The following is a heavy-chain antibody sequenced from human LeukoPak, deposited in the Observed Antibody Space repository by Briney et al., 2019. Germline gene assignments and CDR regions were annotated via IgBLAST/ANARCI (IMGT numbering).Heavy chain of an antibody. Sequence: PGGSLRLSCAASGFSFSVYWMHWVRQAPGKGPVWVSRIKTDGSITDYADFVKGRFTISRDNSKNTLYLQMNSLRAEDTAVYYCAKEMAYSSSPYNWFDPWGQGTLVTVSS. CDR1: GFSFSVYW. J-gene: IGHJ5*02. V-gene: IGHV3-74*01. CDR2: IKTDGSIT. D-gene: IGHD6-6*01. CDR3: AKEMAYSSSPYNWFDP.